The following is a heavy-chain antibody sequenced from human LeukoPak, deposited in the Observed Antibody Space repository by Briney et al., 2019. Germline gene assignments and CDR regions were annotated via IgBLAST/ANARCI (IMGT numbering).Heavy chain of an antibody. V-gene: IGHV4-4*07. Sequence: SETLSLTCTVSGGSISNYYWSWIRQPAGKGLEWIGRIYTSGSTNYNPSLKSRVTMSIDTSKNQFSLKLSSVTAADTAVYYCPRDKPSDSSGSPHYWGQGTLVTVSS. J-gene: IGHJ4*02. CDR2: IYTSGST. D-gene: IGHD3-22*01. CDR3: PRDKPSDSSGSPHY. CDR1: GGSISNYY.